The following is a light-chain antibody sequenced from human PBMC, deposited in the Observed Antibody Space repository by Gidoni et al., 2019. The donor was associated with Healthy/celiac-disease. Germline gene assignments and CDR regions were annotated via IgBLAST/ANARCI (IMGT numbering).Light chain of an antibody. Sequence: DIVMTQSPDSLAVSLAERATNKCTSSQSFLYSSNNKNYLAWYQQKPGQPPKLLIYWASTRESGVPDRFSGSGSGTDFTLTISSLQAEDVAVYYCQQYYSTPYTFGQGTKLEIK. V-gene: IGKV4-1*01. J-gene: IGKJ2*01. CDR3: QQYYSTPYT. CDR2: WAS. CDR1: QSFLYSSNNKNY.